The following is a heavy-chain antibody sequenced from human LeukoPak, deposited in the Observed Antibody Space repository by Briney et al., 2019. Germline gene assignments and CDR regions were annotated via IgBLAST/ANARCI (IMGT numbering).Heavy chain of an antibody. Sequence: GGSLRLSCAASGFTFSSYAMSWVRQAPGKGLEWVSAISGSGGSTYYADSVKGRFTISRDNSKNTLYLQMNSLRAEDTAVYYCARDPPPGYCSGGSCYVGGWGQGTLVTVSS. V-gene: IGHV3-23*01. CDR3: ARDPPPGYCSGGSCYVGG. J-gene: IGHJ4*02. CDR1: GFTFSSYA. CDR2: ISGSGGST. D-gene: IGHD2-15*01.